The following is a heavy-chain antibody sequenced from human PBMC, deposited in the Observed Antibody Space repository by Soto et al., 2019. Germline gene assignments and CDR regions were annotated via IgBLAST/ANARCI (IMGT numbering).Heavy chain of an antibody. V-gene: IGHV3-48*03. J-gene: IGHJ4*02. CDR1: GFTFSSYE. Sequence: PGGSLRLSCAASGFTFSSYEMNWVRQAPGKGLEWVSYISSSGSTIYYADSVKGRFTISRDNAKNSLYLQMNSLRAEDTAVYYCAREFSGYCSSTSCYPSGVRAFGYWGQGTLVTVSS. CDR3: AREFSGYCSSTSCYPSGVRAFGY. CDR2: ISSSGSTI. D-gene: IGHD2-2*03.